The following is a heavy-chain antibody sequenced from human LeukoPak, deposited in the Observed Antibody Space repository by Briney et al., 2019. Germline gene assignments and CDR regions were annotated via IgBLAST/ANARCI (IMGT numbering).Heavy chain of an antibody. CDR1: GGSISSYY. D-gene: IGHD3-10*01. CDR2: IYYSGST. V-gene: IGHV4-59*08. J-gene: IGHJ4*02. Sequence: SETLSLTCTVSGGSISSYYWSWIRQPPGKGLEWIGYIYYSGSTNYNPSLKSRVTISVDTSKNQFSLKLSSVTAADTAVYYCARGNLLSLLAFDYWGQGTLVTVSS. CDR3: ARGNLLSLLAFDY.